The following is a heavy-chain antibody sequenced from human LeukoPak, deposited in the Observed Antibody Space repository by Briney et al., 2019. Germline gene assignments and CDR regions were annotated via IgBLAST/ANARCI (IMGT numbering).Heavy chain of an antibody. J-gene: IGHJ4*02. Sequence: QPGGSLRLSCAASGFTVTSNYMTWVRRAPGKGLEWVSVISSGGNTYYADSVKGRFTISRDNSKNTVYLQMNGLRAEDTAVYYCAREVRGYYFDYWGQGTLVTASS. CDR1: GFTVTSNY. CDR3: AREVRGYYFDY. CDR2: ISSGGNT. V-gene: IGHV3-53*01. D-gene: IGHD5-12*01.